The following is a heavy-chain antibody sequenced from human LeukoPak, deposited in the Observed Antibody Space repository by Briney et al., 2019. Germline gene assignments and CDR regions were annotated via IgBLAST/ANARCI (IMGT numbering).Heavy chain of an antibody. CDR1: GYTFTGYY. Sequence: GASVKVSCKASGYTFTGYYMHWVRQAPGQGLEWMGWINPNSGGTNYAQKFQGRVTMTRDTSISTAYMELSRLRSDDTAVYYCARDKVGGYSYGYNDYWGQGTLATVSS. D-gene: IGHD5-18*01. CDR3: ARDKVGGYSYGYNDY. CDR2: INPNSGGT. J-gene: IGHJ4*02. V-gene: IGHV1-2*02.